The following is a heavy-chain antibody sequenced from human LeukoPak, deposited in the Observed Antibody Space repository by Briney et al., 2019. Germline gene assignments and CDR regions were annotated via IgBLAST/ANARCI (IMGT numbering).Heavy chain of an antibody. D-gene: IGHD6-13*01. CDR1: GFTFSSYA. CDR2: ISGSGDST. Sequence: GGSLRLSCAASGFTFSSYAMSWVRQAPGKGLEWVSAISGSGDSTYYGDSVKGRLTISRDNSKNTLYLQMNSLRAEDTAVYYCAKTRPLDSSSWSHGDYWGQGTLVTVSS. CDR3: AKTRPLDSSSWSHGDY. V-gene: IGHV3-23*01. J-gene: IGHJ4*02.